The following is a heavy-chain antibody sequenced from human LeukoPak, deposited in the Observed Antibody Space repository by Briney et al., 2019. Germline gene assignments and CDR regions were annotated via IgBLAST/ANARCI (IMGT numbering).Heavy chain of an antibody. V-gene: IGHV3-33*01. D-gene: IGHD5-18*01. CDR3: ARPGYSYGYDFGY. CDR2: IWYDGSNK. CDR1: GFTFSSYG. J-gene: IGHJ4*02. Sequence: GRSLRLSCAGSGFTFSSYGMHWVRQAPGKGLGWVAVIWYDGSNKYYADSVKGRFTISRDNSKNTLYLQMNSLRAEDTAVYYCARPGYSYGYDFGYWGQGTLVTVSS.